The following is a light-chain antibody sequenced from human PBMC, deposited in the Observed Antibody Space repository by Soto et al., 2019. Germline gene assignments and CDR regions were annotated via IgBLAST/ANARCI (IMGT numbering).Light chain of an antibody. CDR3: QQYGSSLMYT. Sequence: EIVVTQSPGTLSLSPGERATLSCRASQSVTSSYLAWYQQKPGQAPRLLIYGVSSRATGIPDRFSGSGSGTDFTLTISRLEPEDFAVYYCQQYGSSLMYTFGQGTKLEIK. V-gene: IGKV3-20*01. CDR2: GVS. CDR1: QSVTSSY. J-gene: IGKJ2*01.